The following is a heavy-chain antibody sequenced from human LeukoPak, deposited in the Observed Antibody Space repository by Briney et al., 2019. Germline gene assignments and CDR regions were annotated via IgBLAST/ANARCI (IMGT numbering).Heavy chain of an antibody. CDR3: ARHYSVAGSYNWFDP. D-gene: IGHD6-19*01. CDR2: IYYSGST. J-gene: IGHJ5*02. CDR1: GGSISSYY. V-gene: IGHV4-59*08. Sequence: SETLSLTCTVSGGSISSYYWSWIRQPPGKGLEWIGYIYYSGSTNYNPSLKSRVTISVDTSKNQFSLKLSSVTAADTAVYYCARHYSVAGSYNWFDPWGQGTLVTVSA.